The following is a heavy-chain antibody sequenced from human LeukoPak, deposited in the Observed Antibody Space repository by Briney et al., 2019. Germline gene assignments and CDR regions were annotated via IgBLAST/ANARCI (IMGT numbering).Heavy chain of an antibody. CDR1: GYTFTGYY. D-gene: IGHD1-26*01. V-gene: IGHV1-2*02. CDR2: INPNSGST. J-gene: IGHJ4*02. CDR3: AREAPIVGATPLFDY. Sequence: ASVKVSCKASGYTFTGYYMHWVRQAPGQGLEWMGWINPNSGSTNYAQKFQGRVTMTRDTSISTAYMELSRLRSDDTAVYYCAREAPIVGATPLFDYWGQGTLVTVSS.